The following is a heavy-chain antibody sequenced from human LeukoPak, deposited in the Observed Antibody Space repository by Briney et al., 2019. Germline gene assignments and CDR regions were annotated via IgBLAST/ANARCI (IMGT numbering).Heavy chain of an antibody. Sequence: GGSLRLSCTASGFTFGDYAMSWFRQAPGKGLEWVGFIRSKAYGGTTEYAASVKGRFTISRDDSKSIAYLQMNSLRAEDTAVYYCAKDRRYCSSTSCYTAPIGYWGQGTLVTVSS. V-gene: IGHV3-49*03. D-gene: IGHD2-2*02. CDR1: GFTFGDYA. CDR2: IRSKAYGGTT. CDR3: AKDRRYCSSTSCYTAPIGY. J-gene: IGHJ4*02.